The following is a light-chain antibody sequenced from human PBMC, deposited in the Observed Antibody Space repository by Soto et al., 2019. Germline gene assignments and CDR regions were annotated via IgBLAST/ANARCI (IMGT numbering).Light chain of an antibody. CDR3: QQYNSYS. CDR2: HAS. Sequence: EIVMTQSPLSLSVTPGEPASISCRSSQSLLHSNGYNYLDWYLQKPGTAPKLLIYHASTLESGVPSRFSGSGSGTEFTLTISSLQPDDFATYYCQQYNSYSFGQGTKVDI. CDR1: QSLLHSNGYNY. V-gene: IGKV2-28*01. J-gene: IGKJ1*01.